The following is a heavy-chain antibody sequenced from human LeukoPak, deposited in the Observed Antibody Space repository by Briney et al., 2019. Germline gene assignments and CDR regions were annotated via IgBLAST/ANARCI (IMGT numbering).Heavy chain of an antibody. Sequence: GGSLRLSCAASGFTFSSYAMHWVRQAPGKGLEWVAVISYDGSNKYYADPVKGRFTISRDNSKNTLYLQMNSLRAEDTAVYYCAKGGLVRGVTLFDYWGQGTLVTVSS. V-gene: IGHV3-30*04. CDR1: GFTFSSYA. D-gene: IGHD3-10*01. J-gene: IGHJ4*02. CDR3: AKGGLVRGVTLFDY. CDR2: ISYDGSNK.